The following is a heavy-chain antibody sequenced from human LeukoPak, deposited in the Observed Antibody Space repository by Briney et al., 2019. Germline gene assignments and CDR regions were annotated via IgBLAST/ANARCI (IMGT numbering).Heavy chain of an antibody. J-gene: IGHJ3*02. CDR2: IYYSGST. V-gene: IGHV4-39*01. Sequence: SETLSLTCTVSGGSISSYYWGWIRQPPGKGLEWIGSIYYSGSTYYNPSLKSRVTISVDTSKNQFSLKLSSVTAADTAVYYCARKSPSLWNAFDIWGQGTMVTVSS. CDR1: GGSISSYY. D-gene: IGHD3-10*01. CDR3: ARKSPSLWNAFDI.